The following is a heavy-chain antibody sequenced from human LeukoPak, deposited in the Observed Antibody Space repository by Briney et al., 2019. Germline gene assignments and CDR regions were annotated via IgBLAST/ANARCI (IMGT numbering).Heavy chain of an antibody. V-gene: IGHV4-59*01. CDR3: AREGVGATTGFDY. J-gene: IGHJ4*02. D-gene: IGHD1-26*01. CDR2: IYYSGST. CDR1: GGSISSYY. Sequence: PETLSLTCTVSGGSISSYYWSWIRQPPGKGLEWIGYIYYSGSTNYNPSLKSRVTISVDTSKNQFSLKLSSVAAADTAVYYCAREGVGATTGFDYWGQGTLVTVSS.